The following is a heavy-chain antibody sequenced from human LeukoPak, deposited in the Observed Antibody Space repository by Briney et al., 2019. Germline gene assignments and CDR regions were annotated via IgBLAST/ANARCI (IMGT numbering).Heavy chain of an antibody. CDR1: GGSISNYY. D-gene: IGHD3-10*01. J-gene: IGHJ6*03. CDR3: ARRPGFRGSGSYSVHRTHLYYYYMDV. CDR2: IYYSGST. V-gene: IGHV4-59*01. Sequence: PSETLSLTCTVSGGSISNYYWSWIRQPPGKGLEWIGYIYYSGSTNYNPSLKSRVTISVDTSKNQFSLKLSSVTAADTAVYYCARRPGFRGSGSYSVHRTHLYYYYMDVWGKGTTVTISS.